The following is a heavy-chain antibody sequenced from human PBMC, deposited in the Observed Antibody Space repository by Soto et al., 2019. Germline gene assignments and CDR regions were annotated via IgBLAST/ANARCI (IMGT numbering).Heavy chain of an antibody. CDR3: ARVNTEDIVVVVAAFNDY. J-gene: IGHJ4*02. Sequence: GASVKVSCKASGYTFTSYGISWVRQAPGQGLEWMGWISAYNGNTNYAQKLQGRVTMTTDTSTSTAYMELRSLRSDDTAVYYCARVNTEDIVVVVAAFNDYWGRGTLVTVSS. V-gene: IGHV1-18*01. CDR2: ISAYNGNT. D-gene: IGHD2-15*01. CDR1: GYTFTSYG.